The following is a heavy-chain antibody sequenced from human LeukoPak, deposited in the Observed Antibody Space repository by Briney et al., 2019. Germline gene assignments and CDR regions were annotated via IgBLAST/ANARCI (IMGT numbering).Heavy chain of an antibody. V-gene: IGHV4-34*01. CDR1: GGSFSGYY. D-gene: IGHD1-26*01. Sequence: SETLSLTCAGYGGSFSGYYWSWIRQPPGKGLEWIGEINHSGSTNYNPSLKSRVTISVDTSKNQFSLKLSSVTAADTAVYYCACSGSPDAFDIWGQGTMVTVSS. CDR3: ACSGSPDAFDI. J-gene: IGHJ3*02. CDR2: INHSGST.